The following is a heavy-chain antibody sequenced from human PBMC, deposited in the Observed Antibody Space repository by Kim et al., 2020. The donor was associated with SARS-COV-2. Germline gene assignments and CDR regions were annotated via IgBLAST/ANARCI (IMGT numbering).Heavy chain of an antibody. Sequence: NPSLKSRVTISVDTSKNQFSLKLSSVTAADTAVYYCARTIFGVVIAAFDIWGQGTMVTVSS. D-gene: IGHD3-3*01. J-gene: IGHJ3*02. CDR3: ARTIFGVVIAAFDI. V-gene: IGHV4-30-2*05.